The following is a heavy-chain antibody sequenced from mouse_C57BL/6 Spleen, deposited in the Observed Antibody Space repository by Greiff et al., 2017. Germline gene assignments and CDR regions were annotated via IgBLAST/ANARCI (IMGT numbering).Heavy chain of an antibody. D-gene: IGHD1-1*01. CDR3: ARSYYYGSSWFAY. CDR1: GYTFTSYW. J-gene: IGHJ3*01. CDR2: IDPNSGGT. Sequence: VQLQQPGAELVKPGASVKLSCKASGYTFTSYWMHWVKQRPGRGLEWIGRIDPNSGGTKYNEKFKSKATLTVDKPSSTAYMPLSSLTSEDSAVYYCARSYYYGSSWFAYWGQGTLVTVSA. V-gene: IGHV1-72*01.